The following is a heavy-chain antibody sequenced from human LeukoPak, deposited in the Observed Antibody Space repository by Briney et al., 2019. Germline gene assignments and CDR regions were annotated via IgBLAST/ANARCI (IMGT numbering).Heavy chain of an antibody. D-gene: IGHD6-25*01. Sequence: TGGSLRLSCAASGFTFSSYWMSWVRQAPGKGLEWVANIKQDGSEKYYVDSVKGRFTISRDKSKNTLYLQMNTLRAEDTAVYFCAGGNTWPGLSYWGQGTLLTVSS. CDR1: GFTFSSYW. CDR2: IKQDGSEK. V-gene: IGHV3-7*03. J-gene: IGHJ4*02. CDR3: AGGNTWPGLSY.